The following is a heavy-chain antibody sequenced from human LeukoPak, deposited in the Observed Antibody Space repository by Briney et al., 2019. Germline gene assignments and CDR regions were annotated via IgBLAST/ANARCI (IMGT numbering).Heavy chain of an antibody. CDR2: IYPGDSDT. J-gene: IGHJ6*03. CDR1: GYSFTTYW. Sequence: GESLRISCKGSGYSFTTYWIGWVRQMPGKGLEWMGIIYPGDSDTRYSPSFQGQVTISADKSISTAYLQWSSLKASDTAMYYCARHLNPVVWGFYMDVWGKGTTVTVSS. V-gene: IGHV5-51*01. D-gene: IGHD2-15*01. CDR3: ARHLNPVVWGFYMDV.